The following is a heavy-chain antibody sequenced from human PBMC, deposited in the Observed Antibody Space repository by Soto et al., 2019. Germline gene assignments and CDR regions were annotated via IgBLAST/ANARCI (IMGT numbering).Heavy chain of an antibody. V-gene: IGHV4-39*01. D-gene: IGHD1-26*01. J-gene: IGHJ1*01. CDR1: GGSITSSEYY. CDR3: ARLAYSGYLQT. Sequence: SETLSLTCTVSGGSITSSEYYWAWIRQPPGKGLQFVGTIYYSGSSYSNPSLKSRLSMSVDTSKNQFSLTMKSVTAADTGVYYCARLAYSGYLQTWGQGSLVTVSS. CDR2: IYYSGSS.